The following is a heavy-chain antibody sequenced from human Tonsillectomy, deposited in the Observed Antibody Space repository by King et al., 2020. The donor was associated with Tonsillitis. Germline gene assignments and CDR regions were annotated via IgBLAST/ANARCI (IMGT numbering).Heavy chain of an antibody. Sequence: VQLVESGGGVVQPGRSLRLSCAASGSTFSSYGMHWVRQAPGKGLEWVAVISYDGSNKYYADSVKGRFTISRDNSKNTLYLQMNSLRAEDTAVYYCAKWVRGNGMGTGNFDYWGQGTLVTVSS. D-gene: IGHD1-14*01. V-gene: IGHV3-30*18. CDR3: AKWVRGNGMGTGNFDY. CDR1: GSTFSSYG. J-gene: IGHJ4*02. CDR2: ISYDGSNK.